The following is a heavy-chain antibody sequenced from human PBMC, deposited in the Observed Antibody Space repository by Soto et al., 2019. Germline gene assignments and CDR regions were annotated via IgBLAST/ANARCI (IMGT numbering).Heavy chain of an antibody. V-gene: IGHV4-34*01. CDR3: ARGEEGQWLVLDY. D-gene: IGHD6-19*01. Sequence: QVQLQQWGAGLLKPSETLSLTCAVYGGSFSGYYWSWIRQPPGKGLEWIGEINHSGSTNYNPSLKSRVTISVDTSKTQFSLKLSSVTAADTAMYYCARGEEGQWLVLDYWGQGTRVTVSS. CDR1: GGSFSGYY. J-gene: IGHJ4*02. CDR2: INHSGST.